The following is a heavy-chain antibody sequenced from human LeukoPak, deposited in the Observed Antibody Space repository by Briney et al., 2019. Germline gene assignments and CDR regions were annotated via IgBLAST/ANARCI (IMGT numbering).Heavy chain of an antibody. Sequence: SLKVSSKASGGTFTSYAISWVRQAPGRGLEWMGGIIPIFGTANYAQKFQGRVTITADKSTSTAYMELSSLRSEDMAVYYCARGGYCSSTSCYEDYWGQGTLVTVSS. CDR3: ARGGYCSSTSCYEDY. D-gene: IGHD2-2*01. V-gene: IGHV1-69*06. J-gene: IGHJ4*02. CDR1: GGTFTSYA. CDR2: IIPIFGTA.